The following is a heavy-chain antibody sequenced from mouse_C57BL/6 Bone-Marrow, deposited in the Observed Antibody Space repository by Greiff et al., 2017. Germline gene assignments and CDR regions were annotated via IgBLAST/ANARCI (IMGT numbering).Heavy chain of an antibody. CDR3: ARSGAYGNYVGYFDV. J-gene: IGHJ1*03. CDR2: IYPGDGDT. D-gene: IGHD2-1*01. V-gene: IGHV1-82*01. Sequence: QVQLQQSGPELVKPGASVKISCKASGYAFSSSWMNWVKQRPGKGLEWIGRIYPGDGDTNYNGKFKGKATLTADKSSSTAYMQLSSLTSEDSAVYFCARSGAYGNYVGYFDVWGTGTTVTVSS. CDR1: GYAFSSSW.